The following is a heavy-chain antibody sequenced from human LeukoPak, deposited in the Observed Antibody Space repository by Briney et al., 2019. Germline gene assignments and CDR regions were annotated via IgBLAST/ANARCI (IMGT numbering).Heavy chain of an antibody. V-gene: IGHV4-61*01. D-gene: IGHD5-18*01. CDR1: GASVSSDNYY. J-gene: IGHJ4*02. Sequence: PSETLSLTCSLSGASVSSDNYYWSWIRQPPGKGLEWIGYIYYSGSANYNPSLKSRVTISVDTSKNQFSLKLRSVTAADTAVYYCARYLDTAMVRAGYFDYWGQGTLVTVSS. CDR3: ARYLDTAMVRAGYFDY. CDR2: IYYSGSA.